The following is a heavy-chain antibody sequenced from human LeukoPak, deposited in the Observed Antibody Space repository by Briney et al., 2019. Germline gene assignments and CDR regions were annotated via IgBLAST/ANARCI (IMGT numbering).Heavy chain of an antibody. CDR3: ARGPRERFNPAYYFDY. CDR1: GGSISSYY. D-gene: IGHD3-3*01. Sequence: SETLSLTCTVSGGSISSYYWGWIRQPPGKGLEWIGSIYYSGSTYYNPSLKSRVTISVDTSKNQFSLKLSSVTAADTAVYYCARGPRERFNPAYYFDYWGQGTLVTVSS. CDR2: IYYSGST. V-gene: IGHV4-39*07. J-gene: IGHJ4*02.